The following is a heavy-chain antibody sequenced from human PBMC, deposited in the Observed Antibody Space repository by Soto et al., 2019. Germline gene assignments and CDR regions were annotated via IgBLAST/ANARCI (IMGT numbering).Heavy chain of an antibody. V-gene: IGHV4-34*01. J-gene: IGHJ3*02. D-gene: IGHD5-18*01. CDR2: INHSGST. Sequence: SETLSLTCAVYGGSFSGYYWSWIRQPPGKGLEWIGEINHSGSTNYNPSLKSRVTISVDTSKNQFSLKLSSVTAADTAVYYCARGPYSYGYFFAFDIWGQGTMVTVSS. CDR3: ARGPYSYGYFFAFDI. CDR1: GGSFSGYY.